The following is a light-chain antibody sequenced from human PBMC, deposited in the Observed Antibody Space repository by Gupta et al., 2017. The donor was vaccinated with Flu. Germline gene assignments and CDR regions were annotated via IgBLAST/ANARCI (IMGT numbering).Light chain of an antibody. V-gene: IGKV1-12*01. CDR2: SAS. CDR3: QQAYSFPLT. J-gene: IGKJ4*01. Sequence: GWYQRKPGRAPKLLINSASTLQSGVPSRFSGSGSETDFTLTITSLQPEDAATYYCQQAYSFPLTFGGGSKVESK.